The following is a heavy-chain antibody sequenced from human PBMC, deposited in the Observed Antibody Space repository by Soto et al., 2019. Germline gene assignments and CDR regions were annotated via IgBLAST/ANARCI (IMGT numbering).Heavy chain of an antibody. D-gene: IGHD3-10*01. CDR3: VGGQYYFDY. Sequence: QVQLVESGGGVVQPGRSLRLSCAASGFPFTTYGMHWVREGPGKGLEWVAVISYDGSNTYYADSVKGRFTISRDNSKKTLYLQMNSLRPEDTALYYCVGGQYYFDYRGQGTLVTVPS. CDR2: ISYDGSNT. J-gene: IGHJ4*02. CDR1: GFPFTTYG. V-gene: IGHV3-30*03.